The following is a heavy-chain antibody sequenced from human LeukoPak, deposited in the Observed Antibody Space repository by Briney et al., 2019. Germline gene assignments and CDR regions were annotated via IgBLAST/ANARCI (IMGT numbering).Heavy chain of an antibody. J-gene: IGHJ6*03. CDR3: ARAPRKDYMDI. CDR2: IYHSGST. V-gene: IGHV4-59*12. Sequence: SETLSLTCTVSGGSISSYYWSWIRQPPGKGLEWIGSIYHSGSTNYNPSLKSRVNVSLDTSKNQFSLILNSLNAADTAVYYCARAPRKDYMDIWGKGTTVTVSS. CDR1: GGSISSYY.